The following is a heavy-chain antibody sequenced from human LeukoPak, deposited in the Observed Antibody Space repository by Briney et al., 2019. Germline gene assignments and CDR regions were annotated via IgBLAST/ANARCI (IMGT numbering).Heavy chain of an antibody. CDR3: ARGVGYYYDSSGYYHSY. J-gene: IGHJ4*02. CDR1: GYTFTSYD. D-gene: IGHD3-22*01. Sequence: GASVKVSCKASGYTFTSYDINWVRQATGQGLEWMGWRNPNSGKTGYAQKFQGRVTMTRNTSISTAYMELSSLRSEDTAVYYCARGVGYYYDSSGYYHSYWGQGTLVTVSS. V-gene: IGHV1-8*01. CDR2: RNPNSGKT.